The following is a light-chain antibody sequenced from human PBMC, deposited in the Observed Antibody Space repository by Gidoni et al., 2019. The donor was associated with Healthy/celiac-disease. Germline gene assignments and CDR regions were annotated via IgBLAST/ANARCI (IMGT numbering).Light chain of an antibody. J-gene: IGKJ4*01. V-gene: IGKV3-11*01. CDR1: QSVSSY. Sequence: EIVLTQSPATLSLSPGERATLSCRASQSVSSYLACYQQKPGQAPSLLIYDASNRATGIPARFSGSGSGTDFTLTISSLEPEDFAVYYCQQRSNWPLALTFGGGTKVEIK. CDR3: QQRSNWPLALT. CDR2: DAS.